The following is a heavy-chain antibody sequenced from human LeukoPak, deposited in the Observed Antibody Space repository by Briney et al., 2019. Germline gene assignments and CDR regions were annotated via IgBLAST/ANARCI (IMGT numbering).Heavy chain of an antibody. CDR3: ARDVEYDFWSGYYNHNWFDP. CDR1: GFTFSSYG. CDR2: IWYDGSNR. V-gene: IGHV3-33*01. Sequence: GGSLRLPCAASGFTFSSYGMHWVRQAPGKGLEWVAVIWYDGSNRYYADSVKGRFTISRDNSKNTLYLQMNSLRAEDTAVYYCARDVEYDFWSGYYNHNWFDPWGQGTLVTVSS. D-gene: IGHD3-3*01. J-gene: IGHJ5*02.